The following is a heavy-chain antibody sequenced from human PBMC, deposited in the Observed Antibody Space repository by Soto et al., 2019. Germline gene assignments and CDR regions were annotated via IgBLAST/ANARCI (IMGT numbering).Heavy chain of an antibody. V-gene: IGHV1-18*01. J-gene: IGHJ5*01. CDR1: GYIFSNYG. D-gene: IGHD6-13*01. Sequence: VQLVQSGAELKMPGASVKVSCKTSGYIFSNYGLTWMRQAPGQGLEWMGWISIYVSYSHSSPRFHDRLIMTTDTTTTTAFMELRNLRIDDTAVYFCAKNSSSDWLDSWGQGTLITVSS. CDR2: ISIYVSYS. CDR3: AKNSSSDWLDS.